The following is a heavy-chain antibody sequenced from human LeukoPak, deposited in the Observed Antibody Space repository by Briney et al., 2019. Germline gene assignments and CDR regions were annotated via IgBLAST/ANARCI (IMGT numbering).Heavy chain of an antibody. Sequence: SETLSLTCTVSGGSISSYYWXWIRQPPGKGLXXXXXXYYSGSTNYNPSLKSRVTISVDTSKNQFSLKLSSVTAADTAVYYCARLGNSYCGGDCYAFDYWGQGTLVTVSS. D-gene: IGHD2-21*02. CDR1: GGSISSYY. J-gene: IGHJ4*02. V-gene: IGHV4-59*08. CDR2: XYYSGST. CDR3: ARLGNSYCGGDCYAFDY.